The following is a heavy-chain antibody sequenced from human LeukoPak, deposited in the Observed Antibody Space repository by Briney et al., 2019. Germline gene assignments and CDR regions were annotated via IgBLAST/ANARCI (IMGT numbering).Heavy chain of an antibody. D-gene: IGHD6-13*01. Sequence: SETLSLTCTVSGGSISSYYWSWIRQPPGKGLEWVGYIYYSGSTNYNPSLKSRVTISVDTSKNQFSLKLSSVPAADTAVYYCAREIAAAGTNWFDPWGQGTLVTVSS. CDR1: GGSISSYY. CDR3: AREIAAAGTNWFDP. V-gene: IGHV4-59*01. J-gene: IGHJ5*02. CDR2: IYYSGST.